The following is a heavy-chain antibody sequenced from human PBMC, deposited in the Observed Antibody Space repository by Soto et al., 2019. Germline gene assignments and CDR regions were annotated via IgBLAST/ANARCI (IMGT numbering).Heavy chain of an antibody. D-gene: IGHD3-3*01. V-gene: IGHV3-30-3*01. J-gene: IGHJ4*02. Sequence: PGGSLRLSCAAPGLAFSNYVMHWVRQAPGKGLEWLAVISHDGNIEYYADSVKGRFTISRDYSENTLYLQMNSLRAEDTAVYYCARGNLFLPHYWGQGTLVTVSS. CDR3: ARGNLFLPHY. CDR1: GLAFSNYV. CDR2: ISHDGNIE.